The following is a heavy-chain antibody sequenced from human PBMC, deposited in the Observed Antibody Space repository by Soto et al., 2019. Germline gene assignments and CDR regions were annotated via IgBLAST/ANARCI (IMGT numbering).Heavy chain of an antibody. Sequence: EVQLLESGGGLVQPGGSLRLSCAASGFTFSNYAMSWLRQAPGRGPEWVSGISSSSSYIYYADSVKGRFTISRDNAKNSLYLQMNSLRAEDTAVYYCARDIQGSSHRVWGQGTTVTVSS. CDR3: ARDIQGSSHRV. CDR2: ISSSSSYI. J-gene: IGHJ6*02. CDR1: GFTFSNYA. V-gene: IGHV3-21*02. D-gene: IGHD6-6*01.